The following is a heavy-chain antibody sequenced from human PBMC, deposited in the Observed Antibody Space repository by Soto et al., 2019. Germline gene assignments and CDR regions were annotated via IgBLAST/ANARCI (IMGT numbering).Heavy chain of an antibody. J-gene: IGHJ5*02. CDR1: GGSFSGYY. V-gene: IGHV4-34*01. CDR3: ARGFGSRSVVVVAATRYNWFDP. Sequence: PSETLSLTCAVYGGSFSGYYWSWIRQPPGKGLEWIGEINHSGSTNYNPSLKSRVTISVDTSKNQFSLKLSSVTAADTAVYYCARGFGSRSVVVVAATRYNWFDPWGQGTLVTVSS. D-gene: IGHD2-15*01. CDR2: INHSGST.